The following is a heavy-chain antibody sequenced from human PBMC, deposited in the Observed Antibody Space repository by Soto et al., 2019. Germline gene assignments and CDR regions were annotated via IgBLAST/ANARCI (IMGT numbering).Heavy chain of an antibody. CDR1: GFTFGSFT. J-gene: IGHJ4*02. CDR3: ARDGLTFGGD. V-gene: IGHV3-21*02. CDR2: ISSSSAYI. D-gene: IGHD3-16*01. Sequence: EVQLVESGGVVVQPGGSLRLSCAASGFTFGSFTLNWVRQAPGKGLEWVSSISSSSAYIYYAESVKGRFTISRDNARSTLYLQMNSLRLDDTAVYFCARDGLTFGGDWGQGTLVAVSS.